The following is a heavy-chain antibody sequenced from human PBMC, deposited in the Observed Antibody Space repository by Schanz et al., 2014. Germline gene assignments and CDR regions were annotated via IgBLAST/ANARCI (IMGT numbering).Heavy chain of an antibody. V-gene: IGHV3-23*04. CDR2: ISGSGGST. Sequence: EVQLAESGGGLVQPGGSLRLSCAASGFTFSTYAMAWVRQAPGMGLEWVSAISGSGGSTYYADSVKGRFTISRDNSKNTLYLQMNSLRAEDTAVYYCARIGGSVFDYWAQGTLVTVSS. D-gene: IGHD3-10*01. J-gene: IGHJ4*02. CDR1: GFTFSTYA. CDR3: ARIGGSVFDY.